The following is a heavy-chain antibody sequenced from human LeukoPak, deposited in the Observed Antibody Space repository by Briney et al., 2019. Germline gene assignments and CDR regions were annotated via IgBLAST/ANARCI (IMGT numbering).Heavy chain of an antibody. D-gene: IGHD6-13*01. CDR2: ISSSSSYI. CDR1: GFTFSSYS. Sequence: MTGGSLRLSCAASGFTFSSYSMNWVRQAPGKGLEWVSSISSSSSYIYYADSVKGRFTISRDNAKNSLYLQMNSLRAEDTAVYYCARVLLEGYSSSWYADWFDPWGQGTLVTVSS. J-gene: IGHJ5*02. V-gene: IGHV3-21*01. CDR3: ARVLLEGYSSSWYADWFDP.